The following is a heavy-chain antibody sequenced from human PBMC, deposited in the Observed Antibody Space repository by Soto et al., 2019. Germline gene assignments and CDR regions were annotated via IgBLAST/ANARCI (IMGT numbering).Heavy chain of an antibody. V-gene: IGHV1-69*01. D-gene: IGHD2-2*01. J-gene: IGHJ6*02. CDR3: ARSQGSSTSLEIYYYYYYGMDV. CDR2: IIPIPGTA. CDR1: GGTFGSYA. Sequence: QVQLVQSGAEVKKPGSSVKVSCKASGGTFGSYAISWVRQAPGQGLEWMGGIIPIPGTANYAQKFPGRVTTAADESTSTAYMELSSLRSEDTAVYYCARSQGSSTSLEIYYYYYYGMDVWGQGTTVNVSS.